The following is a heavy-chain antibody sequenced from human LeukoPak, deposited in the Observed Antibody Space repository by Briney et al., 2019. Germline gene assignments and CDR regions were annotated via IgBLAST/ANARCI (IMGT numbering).Heavy chain of an antibody. J-gene: IGHJ4*02. CDR3: ARGHTIFGVVTAF. CDR2: MNPNSGNT. Sequence: ASVKVSCKASGYTFTSYDINWVRQATGQGLEWMGWMNPNSGNTGYAQKFQGRVTMTRNTSISTAYMELSSPRSEDTAVYYCARGHTIFGVVTAFWGQGTLVTVSS. V-gene: IGHV1-8*01. D-gene: IGHD3-3*01. CDR1: GYTFTSYD.